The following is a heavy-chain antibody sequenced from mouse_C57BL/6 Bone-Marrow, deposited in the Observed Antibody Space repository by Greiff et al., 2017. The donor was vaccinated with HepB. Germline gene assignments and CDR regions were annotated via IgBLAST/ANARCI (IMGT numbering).Heavy chain of an antibody. CDR1: GYTFTSYW. D-gene: IGHD2-3*01. V-gene: IGHV1-64*01. Sequence: QVQLKQPGAELVKPGASVKLSCKASGYTFTSYWMHWVKQRPGQGLEWIGMIHPNSGSTNYNEKFKSKATLTVDKSSSTAYMQLSSLTSEDSAVYYCASYDGYSWFAYWGQGTLVTVSA. CDR3: ASYDGYSWFAY. CDR2: IHPNSGST. J-gene: IGHJ3*01.